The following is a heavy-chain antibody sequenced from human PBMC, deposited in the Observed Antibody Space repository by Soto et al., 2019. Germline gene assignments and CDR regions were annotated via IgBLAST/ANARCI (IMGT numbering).Heavy chain of an antibody. CDR2: ISAGGGSA. CDR1: GCTFSSYA. CDR3: AKVRSAWFFDY. Sequence: PGGSLRLSCAASGCTFSSYAVTWVRQAPGKGLEWVSAISAGGGSAYYADSVKGLFTISRDNSKNTLYLQMNSLRAEGTAVYYCAKVRSAWFFDYWGQGTLVTVSS. V-gene: IGHV3-23*01. D-gene: IGHD6-19*01. J-gene: IGHJ4*02.